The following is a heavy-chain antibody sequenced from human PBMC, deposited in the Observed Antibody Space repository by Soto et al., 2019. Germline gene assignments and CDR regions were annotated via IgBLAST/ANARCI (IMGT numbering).Heavy chain of an antibody. D-gene: IGHD3-10*01. CDR2: ISDYNGNT. CDR1: GYTFSNYG. V-gene: IGHV1-18*01. CDR3: AREGYYSGSGTYSPPRYYWMDV. Sequence: QVQLVQSGAEVRKPGASVKVSCKASGYTFSNYGLSWVRQAPGQGLEWMGWISDYNGNTHYAQKFQGRLIMTTDTSMRTAYVELRSLTSDDTAVYFCAREGYYSGSGTYSPPRYYWMDVWGQGTTVTVSS. J-gene: IGHJ6*02.